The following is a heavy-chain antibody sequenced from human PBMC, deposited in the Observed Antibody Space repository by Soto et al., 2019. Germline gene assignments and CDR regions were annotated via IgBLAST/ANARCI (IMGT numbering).Heavy chain of an antibody. CDR1: GYSISSYY. CDR3: ATSGDRYYYYGMDV. CDR2: IYYSGST. Sequence: WETLSLTCTVYGYSISSYYSSWILQPPGKGLEWIGYIYYSGSTNYNPSLKSRVTISVDTSKNQFSLKLSSVTAADTAVYYCATSGDRYYYYGMDVWGQGTTVTVS. D-gene: IGHD3-10*01. V-gene: IGHV4-59*08. J-gene: IGHJ6*02.